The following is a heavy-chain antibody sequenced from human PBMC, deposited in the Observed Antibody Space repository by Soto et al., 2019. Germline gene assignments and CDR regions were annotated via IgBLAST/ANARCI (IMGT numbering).Heavy chain of an antibody. V-gene: IGHV3-33*01. Sequence: VAVIWYDGSNKYYADSVKGRFTISRDNSKNTLYLQMNSLRAEDTAVYYCARDEPAAADDYFDYWGQGTLVTVSS. CDR3: ARDEPAAADDYFDY. J-gene: IGHJ4*02. D-gene: IGHD6-13*01. CDR2: IWYDGSNK.